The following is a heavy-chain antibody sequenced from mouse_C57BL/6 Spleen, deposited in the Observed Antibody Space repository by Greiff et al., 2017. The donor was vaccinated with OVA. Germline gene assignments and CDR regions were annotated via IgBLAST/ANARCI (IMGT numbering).Heavy chain of an antibody. J-gene: IGHJ3*01. CDR1: GYTFTSYW. D-gene: IGHD2-3*01. CDR2: IDPSDSET. V-gene: IGHV1-52*01. CDR3: ARDPNDGVAY. Sequence: QVQLQQPGAELVRPGSSVKLSCKASGYTFTSYWMHWVKQRPIQGLEWIGNIDPSDSETHYNQKFKDKATLTVDKSSSTAYMQLSSLTSEDSAVYYCARDPNDGVAYWGQGTLVTVSA.